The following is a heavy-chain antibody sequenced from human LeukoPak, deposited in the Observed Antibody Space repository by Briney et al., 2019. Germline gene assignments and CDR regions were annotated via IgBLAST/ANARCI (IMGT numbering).Heavy chain of an antibody. J-gene: IGHJ4*02. CDR1: GYTFTGYY. Sequence: GASVKVSCKASGYTFTGYYMHWVRQAPGQGLEWMGWINPNSGGTNYAQKFQGRVAMTRDPSISTAYMELSRLRSDDTAVYYCARGVVRGWPAAAMYWGQGTLVTVSS. D-gene: IGHD2-2*01. CDR2: INPNSGGT. V-gene: IGHV1-2*02. CDR3: ARGVVRGWPAAAMY.